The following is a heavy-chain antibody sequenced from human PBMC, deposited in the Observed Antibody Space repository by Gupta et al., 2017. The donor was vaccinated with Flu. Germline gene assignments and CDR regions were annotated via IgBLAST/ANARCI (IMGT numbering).Heavy chain of an antibody. D-gene: IGHD1-26*01. Sequence: WVGQAPGKGLEWVANIKPDGSDKYYVDSVKGRFTISRDNAKKSLYLQMNSLRAEDTAVYYCARDDGSKSVDYWGQGTLVTVSS. V-gene: IGHV3-7*01. CDR3: ARDDGSKSVDY. J-gene: IGHJ4*02. CDR2: IKPDGSDK.